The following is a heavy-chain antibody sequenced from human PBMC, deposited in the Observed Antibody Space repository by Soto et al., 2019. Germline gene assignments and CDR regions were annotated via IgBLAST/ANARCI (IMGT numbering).Heavy chain of an antibody. Sequence: SETLSLTCTVSGGSISNYYWSWIRQPPGKGLEWIGYISYSGSTNYNPSLKSRVTISVDTSKNHFSLKLSSVTAADTAVYYCARTPGYWGQGTLVTVSS. J-gene: IGHJ4*02. V-gene: IGHV4-59*12. CDR1: GGSISNYY. CDR2: ISYSGST. CDR3: ARTPGY.